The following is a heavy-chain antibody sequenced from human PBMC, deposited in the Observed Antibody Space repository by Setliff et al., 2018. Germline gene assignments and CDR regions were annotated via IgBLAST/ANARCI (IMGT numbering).Heavy chain of an antibody. CDR2: SKSKTAGGAI. CDR1: GFTFSYAW. Sequence: PGGSLRLSCAASGFTFSYAWMHWVRQAPGKGLEWVGRSKSKTAGGAIDYAAPVKGRFTISRDNSKNTLYLQMDTLRAEDTAVYYCARVDCSGTSCSYGYFYYMDVWGKGTTVTVSS. V-gene: IGHV3-15*07. D-gene: IGHD2-2*01. CDR3: ARVDCSGTSCSYGYFYYMDV. J-gene: IGHJ6*03.